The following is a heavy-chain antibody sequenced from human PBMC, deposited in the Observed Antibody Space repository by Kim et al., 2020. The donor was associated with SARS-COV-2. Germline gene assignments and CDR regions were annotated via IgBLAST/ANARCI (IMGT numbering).Heavy chain of an antibody. D-gene: IGHD3-22*01. CDR3: ARGYYDSSGYYP. CDR2: K. Sequence: KYHADSGKGRFTISRDTAKHTLYLQLNSLRAENTAVYYCARGYYDSSGYYPWGQGTLVTVAS. J-gene: IGHJ4*02. V-gene: IGHV3-33*01.